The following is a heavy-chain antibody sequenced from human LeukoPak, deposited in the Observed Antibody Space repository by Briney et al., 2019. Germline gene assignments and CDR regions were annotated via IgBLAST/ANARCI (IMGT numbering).Heavy chain of an antibody. CDR3: ARVPIAVAGTNWFDP. J-gene: IGHJ5*02. CDR1: GGSISSYY. Sequence: SETLSLTCTVSGGSISSYYWSWIRQPPGKGLEWIGYIYYSGSTNYNPSLKSRVTISVDTSKNQFSLKLSSATAADTAVYYCARVPIAVAGTNWFDPWGQGTLVTVSS. V-gene: IGHV4-59*01. CDR2: IYYSGST. D-gene: IGHD6-19*01.